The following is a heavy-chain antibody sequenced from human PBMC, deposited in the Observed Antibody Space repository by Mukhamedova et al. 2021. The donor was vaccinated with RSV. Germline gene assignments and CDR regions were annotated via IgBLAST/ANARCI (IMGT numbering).Heavy chain of an antibody. J-gene: IGHJ4*02. Sequence: IRQPPGKALEWLALIYWDDDKRYSPSLKSRLTITKDTSKNQVVLTMTNMDPVDTATYYCVYLGWFYYFDYWGQGTLVTVSS. CDR3: VYLGWFYYFDY. D-gene: IGHD3-9*01. CDR2: IYWDDDK. V-gene: IGHV2-5*02.